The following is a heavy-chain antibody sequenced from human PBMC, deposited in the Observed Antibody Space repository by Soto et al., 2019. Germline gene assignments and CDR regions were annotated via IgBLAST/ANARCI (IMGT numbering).Heavy chain of an antibody. J-gene: IGHJ5*02. CDR1: GFTFSSYA. Sequence: EVQLLESGGGLVQPGGSLRLSCAASGFTFSSYAMSWVHQAPGKGLEWVSAISGSGGSTYYADSVKRRFTISRDNSKNTLYLQMKSRRADDTAVYYCAKDWSRRIGYCSSTSCQGWFDPWGQGTLVTVSS. V-gene: IGHV3-23*01. CDR2: ISGSGGST. D-gene: IGHD2-2*01. CDR3: AKDWSRRIGYCSSTSCQGWFDP.